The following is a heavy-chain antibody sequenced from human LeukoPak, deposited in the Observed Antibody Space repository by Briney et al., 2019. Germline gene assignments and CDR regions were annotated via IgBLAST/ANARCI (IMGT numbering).Heavy chain of an antibody. D-gene: IGHD3-3*01. CDR1: GFSFSNYG. V-gene: IGHV3-30*02. CDR3: AKDSIPKSSFWSGYLGDPDY. Sequence: GGSLRLSCAASGFSFSNYGMHWVRQAPGKGLQWMAFTRFDGSSEHYADSVKGRFTISRDNSKDTLYLQLNSLRLEDTAFYFCAKDSIPKSSFWSGYLGDPDYWGQGTLVTVSS. J-gene: IGHJ4*02. CDR2: TRFDGSSE.